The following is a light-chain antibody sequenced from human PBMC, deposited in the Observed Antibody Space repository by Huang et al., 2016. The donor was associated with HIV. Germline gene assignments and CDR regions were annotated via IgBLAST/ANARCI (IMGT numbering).Light chain of an antibody. CDR1: QNINTY. Sequence: IQLTQSPTSLSASIGDRVSIACRASQNINTYLNRYQQKPGKAPKLLISSASTLHSGVPSRFSGSGSGTDFTLTIRGLQLDDFATYYCQQSYSALSSFGPGTRL. CDR3: QQSYSALSS. V-gene: IGKV1-39*01. J-gene: IGKJ5*01. CDR2: SAS.